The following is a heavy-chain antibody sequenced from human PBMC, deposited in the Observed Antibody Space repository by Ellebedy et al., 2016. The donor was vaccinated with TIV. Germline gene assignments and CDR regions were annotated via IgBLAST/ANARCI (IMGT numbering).Heavy chain of an antibody. J-gene: IGHJ6*02. D-gene: IGHD6-6*01. CDR1: GDSVSSNSAA. Sequence: SQTLSLTCGISGDSVSSNSAAWNWIRQSPSRGLEWLGRTYYRSKWYNDYAVSVKSRITINPDTSKNQFSLQLKSVTPEDTAVYYCARAGEYTSSSGMDVWGQGTTVTVSS. CDR2: TYYRSKWYN. V-gene: IGHV6-1*01. CDR3: ARAGEYTSSSGMDV.